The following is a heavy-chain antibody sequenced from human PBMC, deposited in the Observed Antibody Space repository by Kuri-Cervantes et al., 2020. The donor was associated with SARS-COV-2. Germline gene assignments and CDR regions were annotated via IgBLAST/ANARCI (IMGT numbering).Heavy chain of an antibody. CDR2: IIPILGTA. CDR3: ARDGRVYYDFWSGYPPEVHYYYMDV. J-gene: IGHJ6*03. D-gene: IGHD3-3*01. Sequence: SVKVSFKASGGTFSSYAISWVRQAPGQGLEWMGRIIPILGTANYAQKFQGRVTITADKSTSTAYMELSSLRSEDTAVYYCARDGRVYYDFWSGYPPEVHYYYMDVWGKGTTVTVSS. CDR1: GGTFSSYA. V-gene: IGHV1-69*04.